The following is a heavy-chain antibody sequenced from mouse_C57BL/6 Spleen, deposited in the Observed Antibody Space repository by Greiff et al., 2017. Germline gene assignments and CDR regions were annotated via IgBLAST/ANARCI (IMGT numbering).Heavy chain of an antibody. D-gene: IGHD1-1*01. CDR3: ARHHGSGYAWFAY. CDR2: ISSGGSYT. Sequence: VQLKESGGDLVKPGGSLKLSCAASGFTFSSYGMSWVRQTPDKRLEWVATISSGGSYTYYPDSVKGRFTISRDNAKNTLYLQMSSLKSEDTAMYYCARHHGSGYAWFAYWGQGTLVTVSA. J-gene: IGHJ3*01. V-gene: IGHV5-6*01. CDR1: GFTFSSYG.